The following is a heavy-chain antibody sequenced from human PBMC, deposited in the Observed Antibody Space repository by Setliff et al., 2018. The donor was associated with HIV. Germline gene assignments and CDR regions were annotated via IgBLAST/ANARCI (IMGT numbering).Heavy chain of an antibody. Sequence: PSETLSLTCAVDGGSVSGHYWSWIRQPPGKGPEWIGEINDFRSTNYNPSLKTRVTISVDTSKKQFSLRLSSVTAADTAVYYCATRPDGATGNYFYMAVWGKGTTVTVSS. D-gene: IGHD4-17*01. CDR1: GGSVSGHY. J-gene: IGHJ6*03. CDR3: ATRPDGATGNYFYMAV. CDR2: INDFRST. V-gene: IGHV4-34*01.